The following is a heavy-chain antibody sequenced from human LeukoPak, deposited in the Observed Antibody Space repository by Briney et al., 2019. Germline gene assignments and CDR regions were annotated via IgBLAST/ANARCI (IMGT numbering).Heavy chain of an antibody. CDR2: ISAYNGNT. Sequence: ASVKVSCKASGYTFTSYGISWVRQAPGQGLEWMGWISAYNGNTNYAQKLQGRVTMTTDTSTSTAYMELRSLRSDDTAVYYCARGERSGLRYFDWLFLFDYWGQGTLVTVSS. CDR1: GYTFTSYG. CDR3: ARGERSGLRYFDWLFLFDY. V-gene: IGHV1-18*01. J-gene: IGHJ4*02. D-gene: IGHD3-9*01.